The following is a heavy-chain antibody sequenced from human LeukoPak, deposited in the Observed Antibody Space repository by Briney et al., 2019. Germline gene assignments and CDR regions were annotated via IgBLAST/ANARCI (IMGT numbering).Heavy chain of an antibody. CDR2: ISYDGSNK. V-gene: IGHV3-30-3*01. Sequence: GGSLRLSCAASGFTFSSYAMHWVRQAPGKGLEWVAVISYDGSNKYYADSVKGRFTISRDNSKNTLYLQMNSLRAEDTAVYYCARDQGGANNDHYQRMEVWGQGTTVTVSS. J-gene: IGHJ6*02. CDR3: ARDQGGANNDHYQRMEV. D-gene: IGHD1-14*01. CDR1: GFTFSSYA.